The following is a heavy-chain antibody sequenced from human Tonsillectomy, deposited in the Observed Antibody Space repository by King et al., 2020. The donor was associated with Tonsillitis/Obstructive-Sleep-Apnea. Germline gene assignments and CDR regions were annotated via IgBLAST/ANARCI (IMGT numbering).Heavy chain of an antibody. D-gene: IGHD4-17*01. J-gene: IGHJ4*02. CDR3: ARDYGVAIFDF. V-gene: IGHV3-48*03. CDR1: GFTFSSYE. Sequence: VQLVESGGGLVQPGGSLRLSCAASGFTFSSYEMNWVRQAPGKGLEWLSYISGSGSAIYYADSVKGRFTISRDNAKNSLYLQMNRLSGEDMAVYYCARDYGVAIFDFWGQGILVTVSA. CDR2: ISGSGSAI.